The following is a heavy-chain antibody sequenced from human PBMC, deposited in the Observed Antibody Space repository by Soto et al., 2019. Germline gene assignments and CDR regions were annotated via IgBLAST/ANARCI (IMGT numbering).Heavy chain of an antibody. CDR1: GYTFTSYG. D-gene: IGHD3-10*01. Sequence: QVQLVQSGAEVKKPGASVKVSCKASGYTFTSYGISWVRQAPGQGLEWMGWISAYNGNTNYAQKLQGKVTMTTDKSPSTAYMELRSLRSDDTAVYYCARVQLGAPEYYYMDVWGQGTTVTVSS. CDR3: ARVQLGAPEYYYMDV. J-gene: IGHJ6*03. CDR2: ISAYNGNT. V-gene: IGHV1-18*01.